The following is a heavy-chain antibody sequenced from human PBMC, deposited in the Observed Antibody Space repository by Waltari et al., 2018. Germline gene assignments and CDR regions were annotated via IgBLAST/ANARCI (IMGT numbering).Heavy chain of an antibody. CDR3: AKGAGARYCSGGSCYNVRLVYYFDY. D-gene: IGHD2-15*01. Sequence: EVQLVESGGGLVQPGRSLRLSCTASEFTFDAYAMHLVRPALGKGLDWVSGISWISGSIGYADSVKGRFTISRDNAKNSLYLQMNSLRAEDTDLYYCAKGAGARYCSGGSCYNVRLVYYFDYWGQGTLVTVSS. V-gene: IGHV3-9*01. J-gene: IGHJ4*02. CDR1: EFTFDAYA. CDR2: ISWISGSI.